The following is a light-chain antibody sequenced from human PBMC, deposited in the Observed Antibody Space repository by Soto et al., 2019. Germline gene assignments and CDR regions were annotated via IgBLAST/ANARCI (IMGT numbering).Light chain of an antibody. CDR3: SPYAGSIWV. Sequence: QSALTQPPSASGSPGQSVTISCTGTSSDVGAYNFVSWYQQHPGKAPKLILYGVTKWPSGVPNRFSGSKSGNTASLTVSGLQAEDEADYFCSPYAGSIWVFGGGTKVTVL. CDR2: GVT. CDR1: SSDVGAYNF. V-gene: IGLV2-8*01. J-gene: IGLJ3*02.